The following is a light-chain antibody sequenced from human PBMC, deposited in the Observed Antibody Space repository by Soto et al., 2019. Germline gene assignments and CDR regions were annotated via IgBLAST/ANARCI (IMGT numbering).Light chain of an antibody. CDR3: CSYAGSSTLYV. J-gene: IGLJ1*01. CDR2: EFG. Sequence: QSALTQPASVSGSPGQSITISCTGTSSDVGSYNLVSWYQQHPGKAPKLMIYEFGKRPSGVSNRFSGSKSGNTASLTISGLQAEDEADYYCCSYAGSSTLYVFGTGTKLTVL. CDR1: SSDVGSYNL. V-gene: IGLV2-23*02.